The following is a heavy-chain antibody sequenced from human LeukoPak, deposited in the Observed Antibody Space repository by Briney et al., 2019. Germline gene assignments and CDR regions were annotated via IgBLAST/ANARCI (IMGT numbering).Heavy chain of an antibody. CDR2: INFDGSST. J-gene: IGHJ6*02. CDR3: ARRSSGRYYYGMDV. V-gene: IGHV3-74*01. CDR1: GFTFSSYA. D-gene: IGHD6-19*01. Sequence: GGSLRLSCAASGFTFSSYAMSWVRQAPGKGLVWVSRINFDGSSTNYADSVKGRFTISRDNAKNSLYLQMNSLRAEDTAVYYCARRSSGRYYYGMDVWGQGTTVTVSS.